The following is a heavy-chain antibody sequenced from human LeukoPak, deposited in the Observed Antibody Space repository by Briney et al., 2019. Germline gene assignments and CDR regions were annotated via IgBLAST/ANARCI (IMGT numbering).Heavy chain of an antibody. CDR2: IWYDGSNK. V-gene: IGHV3-33*01. J-gene: IGHJ5*02. CDR3: ARGSSSVSTRFDP. D-gene: IGHD6-6*01. CDR1: GFTFSSYG. Sequence: GRSLRLSCAASGFTFSSYGMHWVRRAPGKGLEWVAVIWYDGSNKYYADSVKGRFTISRDNSKNTLYLQMNSLRAEDTAVYYCARGSSSVSTRFDPWGQGTLVTVSS.